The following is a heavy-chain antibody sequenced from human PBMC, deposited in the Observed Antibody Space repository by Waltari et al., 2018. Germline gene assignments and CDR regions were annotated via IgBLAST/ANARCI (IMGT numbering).Heavy chain of an antibody. CDR1: GGSFSGYY. J-gene: IGHJ6*03. V-gene: IGHV4-34*01. Sequence: QVQLQLWGAGLLKPSETLSLTCAVYGGSFSGYYWSWIRQPPGTGLEWIGEINHSGSTNINPSLKSRVTISVDTSKNQFSLKLSSVTAADTAVYYCARRGYCSSTSCWYYYYYYMDVWGKGTTVTVSS. CDR3: ARRGYCSSTSCWYYYYYYMDV. D-gene: IGHD2-2*01. CDR2: INHSGST.